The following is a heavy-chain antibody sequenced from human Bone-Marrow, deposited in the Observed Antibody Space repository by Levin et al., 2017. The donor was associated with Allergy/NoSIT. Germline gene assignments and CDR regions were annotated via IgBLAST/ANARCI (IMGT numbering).Heavy chain of an antibody. CDR2: ISAYSGHT. CDR1: GSIFTDYG. V-gene: IGHV1-18*01. CDR3: ARGFDS. J-gene: IGHJ4*02. Sequence: PGGSLRLSCKASGSIFTDYGISWVRQAPGQGLEWMGWISAYSGHTNFVQKFRGRVTMTTNTSTSTAYMELRSLRSDDTAMYYCARGFDSWGQGTLVTVSS.